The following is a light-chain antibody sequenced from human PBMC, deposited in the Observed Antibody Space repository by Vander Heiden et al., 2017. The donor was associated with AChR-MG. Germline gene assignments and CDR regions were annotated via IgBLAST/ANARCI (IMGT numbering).Light chain of an antibody. Sequence: IHMPHSSSPLSASVGDRVTITCRASQSISSWLAWYQQKPGKAPKLLIYKASSLESGVPSRFSGSGSGTEFTLTISSLQPDDFATYYCQQYNSYSQYTFGQGTKLEIK. J-gene: IGKJ2*01. CDR1: QSISSW. CDR3: QQYNSYSQYT. CDR2: KAS. V-gene: IGKV1-5*03.